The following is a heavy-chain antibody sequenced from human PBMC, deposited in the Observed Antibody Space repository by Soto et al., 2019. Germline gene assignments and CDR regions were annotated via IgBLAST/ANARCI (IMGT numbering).Heavy chain of an antibody. CDR2: IIDGESEK. CDR1: GFTFSSHT. J-gene: IGHJ4*02. Sequence: QVQLVESGGGVVQPGRSLRLSCAASGFTFSSHTMHWVRQAPGKGLEWVAVIIDGESEKYYADSMKGRFTISRDNSKDTVFVQMNSLRPEDTAVYYCARESTNRMGDLDYWGQGILVTVSS. CDR3: ARESTNRMGDLDY. D-gene: IGHD1-26*01. V-gene: IGHV3-30*04.